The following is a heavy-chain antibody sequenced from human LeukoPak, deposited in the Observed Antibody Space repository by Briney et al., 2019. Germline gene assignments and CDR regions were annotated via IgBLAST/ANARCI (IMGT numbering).Heavy chain of an antibody. Sequence: GASVKVSCKASGGTFSSYAISWVRQAPGQGLEWMERIIPILGIANYAQKFQGRVTITADKSTSTAYMELSSLRSEDTAVYYCARVTYDFWSSQYYYGMDVWGQGTTVTVSS. CDR3: ARVTYDFWSSQYYYGMDV. CDR2: IIPILGIA. D-gene: IGHD3-3*01. CDR1: GGTFSSYA. V-gene: IGHV1-69*04. J-gene: IGHJ6*02.